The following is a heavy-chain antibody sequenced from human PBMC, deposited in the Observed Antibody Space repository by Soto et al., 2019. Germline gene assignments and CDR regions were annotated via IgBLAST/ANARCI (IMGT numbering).Heavy chain of an antibody. V-gene: IGHV1-69*06. D-gene: IGHD3-22*01. J-gene: IGHJ4*02. CDR3: ASKAYESSGDLSY. CDR1: GGTFSSYA. CDR2: IIPIFGTA. Sequence: SVKVSCKASGGTFSSYAISWVRQAPGQGLEWMGGIIPIFGTANYAQKFQGRVTITADKSTSTAYMELSSLRSEDTAVYYCASKAYESSGDLSYWGQGTLVTVSS.